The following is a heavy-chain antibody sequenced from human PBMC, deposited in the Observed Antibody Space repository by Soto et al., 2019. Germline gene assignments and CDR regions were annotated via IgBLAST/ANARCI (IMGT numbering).Heavy chain of an antibody. CDR1: GFTFSSYA. D-gene: IGHD6-19*01. J-gene: IGHJ5*02. CDR3: AKDKIAVAGFPNWFDP. Sequence: PGGSLRLSCAASGFTFSSYAMSWVRQAPGKGLEWVSAISGSGGSTYYADSVKGRFTISRDNSKNTLYLQMNSLRAEDTAVYYCAKDKIAVAGFPNWFDPWGQGTLVTVSS. V-gene: IGHV3-23*01. CDR2: ISGSGGST.